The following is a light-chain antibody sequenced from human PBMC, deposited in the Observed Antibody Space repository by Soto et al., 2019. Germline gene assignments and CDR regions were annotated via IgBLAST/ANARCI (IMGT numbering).Light chain of an antibody. V-gene: IGLV2-14*03. CDR1: SSDVGAYDY. Sequence: QSALTQPASVSGSPGQSIAISCTGTSSDVGAYDYVSWYQQHPGKAPKVIISDVYNRPSGVSNRFSGSKSGNTASLTISGLQAEDEADYYCCSYTTSGSVVFGGGTKLTVL. CDR3: CSYTTSGSVV. CDR2: DVY. J-gene: IGLJ2*01.